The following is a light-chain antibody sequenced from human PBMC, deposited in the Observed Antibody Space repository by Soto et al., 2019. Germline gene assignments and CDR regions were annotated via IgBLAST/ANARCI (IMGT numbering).Light chain of an antibody. CDR1: LSVSSN. Sequence: EIVMTQSPATLSVSPGERATLSCRASLSVSSNLAWYQQKPGQAPRLLIYGASTRATGIPARFSGSGSGTDFTLTISSLEPEDFAVYYCQQRSDWPPITFGQGTRLEI. V-gene: IGKV3-15*01. CDR2: GAS. J-gene: IGKJ5*01. CDR3: QQRSDWPPIT.